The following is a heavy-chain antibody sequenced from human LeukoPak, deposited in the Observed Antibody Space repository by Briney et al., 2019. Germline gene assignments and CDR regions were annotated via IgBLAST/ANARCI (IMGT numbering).Heavy chain of an antibody. CDR3: AKDSSPKLVVVPDY. CDR1: GFTFSSYA. Sequence: PGGSLRLSCAASGFTFSSYAMTWVRQAPGKGLEWVSAISGSGSSTYYADSLKGRFTISRDNSKNTLYLQMNSLRAEDTAVYYCAKDSSPKLVVVPDYWGQGTLVTVSS. CDR2: ISGSGSST. D-gene: IGHD3-22*01. V-gene: IGHV3-23*01. J-gene: IGHJ4*02.